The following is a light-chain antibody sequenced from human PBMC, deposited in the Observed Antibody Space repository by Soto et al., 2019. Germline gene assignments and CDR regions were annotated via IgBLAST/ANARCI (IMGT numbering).Light chain of an antibody. CDR3: QQYGHSPIT. CDR2: GAS. J-gene: IGKJ5*01. Sequence: EIVLTQSPGTLSLSPGERATLSCRASQTVRSGYLAWYHQKPGQAPRLVIYGASSRATGIPDRFSGSGSGTDFTLTISRLEPEDFAVYYCQQYGHSPITFGQGTRLEIK. CDR1: QTVRSGY. V-gene: IGKV3-20*01.